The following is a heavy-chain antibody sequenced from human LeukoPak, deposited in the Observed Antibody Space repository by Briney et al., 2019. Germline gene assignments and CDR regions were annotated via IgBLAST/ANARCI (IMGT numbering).Heavy chain of an antibody. CDR3: GKNRYSGSLSPFDI. CDR1: GFTVSSSY. V-gene: IGHV3-53*01. CDR2: FYRGDST. D-gene: IGHD1-26*01. J-gene: IGHJ3*02. Sequence: GGSLRLSCAASGFTVSSSYMYWVRQAPGKGLEWVSFFYRGDSTYYAESVRGRFTISRDNSKNTLYLQMNSLRAEDTAVYYCGKNRYSGSLSPFDIWGQGTMVTVSS.